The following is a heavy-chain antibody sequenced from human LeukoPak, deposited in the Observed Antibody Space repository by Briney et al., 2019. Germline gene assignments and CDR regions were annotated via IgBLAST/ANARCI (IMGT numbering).Heavy chain of an antibody. D-gene: IGHD6-19*01. CDR3: ARGIAVARYYYYYYYMDV. CDR1: GGSFSSGSYY. CDR2: IYTSGST. V-gene: IGHV4-61*02. J-gene: IGHJ6*03. Sequence: SETLSLTCTVSGGSFSSGSYYWSWIRQPAGTGLEWIGRIYTSGSTNYNPSLKSRVTISVDTSKNQFSLKLSSVTAADTAVYYCARGIAVARYYYYYYYMDVWGKGTTVTVSS.